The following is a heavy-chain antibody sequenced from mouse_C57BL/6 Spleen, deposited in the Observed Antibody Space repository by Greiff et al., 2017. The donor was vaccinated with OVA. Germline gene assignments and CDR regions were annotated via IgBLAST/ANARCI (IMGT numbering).Heavy chain of an antibody. Sequence: VQLVESGPGLVAPSQSLSITCTVSGFSLTSYGVDWVRQSPGKGLEWLGVIWGVGSTNYNSALKSRLSISKDNSKSQVFLKMNRLQTDDTAMYYCASLLRAEAMDYWGQGTSVTVSS. CDR3: ASLLRAEAMDY. D-gene: IGHD1-1*01. CDR2: IWGVGST. V-gene: IGHV2-6*01. CDR1: GFSLTSYG. J-gene: IGHJ4*01.